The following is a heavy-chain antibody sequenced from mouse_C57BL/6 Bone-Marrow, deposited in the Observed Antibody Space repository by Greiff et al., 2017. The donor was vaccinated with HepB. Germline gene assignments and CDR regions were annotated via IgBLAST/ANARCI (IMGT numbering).Heavy chain of an antibody. CDR1: GFSLTSYG. D-gene: IGHD4-1*01. J-gene: IGHJ1*03. V-gene: IGHV2-2*01. CDR2: IWSGGST. Sequence: QVQLQQSGPGLVQPSQSLSITCTVSGFSLTSYGVHWVRQSPGKGLEWLGVIWSGGSTDYNAAFISRLSISKDNSKSQVFFKMNSLQADDTAIYYCARKGANWDGWYFDVWGTGTTVTVSS. CDR3: ARKGANWDGWYFDV.